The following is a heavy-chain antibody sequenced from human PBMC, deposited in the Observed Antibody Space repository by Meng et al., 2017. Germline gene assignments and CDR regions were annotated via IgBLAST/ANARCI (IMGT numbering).Heavy chain of an antibody. J-gene: IGHJ4*02. CDR1: GCSISISCDY. Sequence: QEPGLGLLLLSVTLALTVTVSGCSISISCDYLGWTRQPPGKGLEWIGSIYYIGCTYYNPSLTSPVTISVDNSKNLFSLKLSSVTAADTAVYYCARGGGYSSSWYGFGYFYYWCQGTLVTVSS. D-gene: IGHD6-13*01. CDR3: ARGGGYSSSWYGFGYFYY. CDR2: IYYIGCT. V-gene: IGHV4-39*07.